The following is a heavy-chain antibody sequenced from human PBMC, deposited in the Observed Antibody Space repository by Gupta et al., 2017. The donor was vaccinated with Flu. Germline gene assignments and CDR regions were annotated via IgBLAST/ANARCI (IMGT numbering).Heavy chain of an antibody. Sequence: QVHLQESGPGLVKPSETLSLTCVVSGYSMLRGHYLGWIRQPPGKGLEWIGTIDHRGNTYYNPSLRSRVTISVVSSENEFSLKLYSVTAADRALYYCARGGRMSVAASYFDFWGQGTLVTVSS. V-gene: IGHV4-38-2*01. D-gene: IGHD6-19*01. CDR3: ARGGRMSVAASYFDF. CDR2: IDHRGNT. J-gene: IGHJ4*02. CDR1: GYSMLRGHY.